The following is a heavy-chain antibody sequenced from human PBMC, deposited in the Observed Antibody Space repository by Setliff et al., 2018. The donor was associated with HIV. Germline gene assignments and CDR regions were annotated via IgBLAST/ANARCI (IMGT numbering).Heavy chain of an antibody. J-gene: IGHJ3*02. D-gene: IGHD2-2*01. Sequence: PSETLSLTCTVSGGSISSYYWSWIRQPPGKGLEWIGYIYYSGSTNYNPSLKSRVTISVDTSKNQFSLKLSSATAADTAVYYCASLYCSSTSCYDAFDIWGQGTMVTVSS. V-gene: IGHV4-59*12. CDR1: GGSISSYY. CDR2: IYYSGST. CDR3: ASLYCSSTSCYDAFDI.